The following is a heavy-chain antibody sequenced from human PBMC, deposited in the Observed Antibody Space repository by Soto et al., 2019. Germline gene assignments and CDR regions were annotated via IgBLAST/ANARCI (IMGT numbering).Heavy chain of an antibody. V-gene: IGHV1-69*01. D-gene: IGHD2-2*01. CDR1: GGTFSSYA. Sequence: QVQLVQSGAEVKKPGSSVKVSCKASGGTFSSYAISWVRQAPGQGLEWMGGIIPIFGTANYAQKFQGRVTITADESTSTAYMELSSLRSEDTAVYYCARDPPDCSSTRCNWIDPWGQGTLVTVSS. J-gene: IGHJ5*02. CDR3: ARDPPDCSSTRCNWIDP. CDR2: IIPIFGTA.